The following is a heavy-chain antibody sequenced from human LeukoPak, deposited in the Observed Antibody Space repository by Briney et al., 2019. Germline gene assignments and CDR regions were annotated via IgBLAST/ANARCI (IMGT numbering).Heavy chain of an antibody. CDR1: GFTFSSYS. V-gene: IGHV3-48*01. J-gene: IGHJ3*02. Sequence: GGSLRLSCAASGFTFSSYSLNWVRQAPGKGLEWLSYISSSSTIYYADSVKGRFTISRDNAKNSLYLQMNSLRAEDTAVYYCARDLTVVVVAASDHDAFDIWGQGTMVTVSS. CDR2: ISSSSTI. D-gene: IGHD2-15*01. CDR3: ARDLTVVVVAASDHDAFDI.